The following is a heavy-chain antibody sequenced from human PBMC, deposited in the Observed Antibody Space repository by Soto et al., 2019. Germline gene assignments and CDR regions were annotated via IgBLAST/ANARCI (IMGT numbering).Heavy chain of an antibody. D-gene: IGHD4-17*01. J-gene: IGHJ4*02. CDR3: ARGPSTVATWLDY. CDR2: ISGNGFST. V-gene: IGHV3-64*02. CDR1: GFTFSNYA. Sequence: EVQLVESGEGLVQPGGSLRLSCAASGFTFSNYAMHWVRHAPGKGLEYVSAISGNGFSTYYGDYVRGRFIISRDNSKNTLYLQMCSLRVEDMTVYYCARGPSTVATWLDYWGQGTLVTVSS.